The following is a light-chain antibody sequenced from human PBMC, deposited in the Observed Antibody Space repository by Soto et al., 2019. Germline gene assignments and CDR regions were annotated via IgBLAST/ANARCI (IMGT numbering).Light chain of an antibody. V-gene: IGLV2-14*01. CDR3: SSYTSSSTLYV. J-gene: IGLJ1*01. CDR1: SSDVGGYNY. Sequence: QSALTQPASVSGSPGQSITISCTGTSSDVGGYNYVSWYQQHPGKAPKLMIYDVSNRPSGVSSRFCGSKSGNTASLTISGLQAEDEADYYCSSYTSSSTLYVFGTGTKLTVL. CDR2: DVS.